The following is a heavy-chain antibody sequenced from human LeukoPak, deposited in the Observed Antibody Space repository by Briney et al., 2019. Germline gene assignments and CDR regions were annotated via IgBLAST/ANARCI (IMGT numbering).Heavy chain of an antibody. J-gene: IGHJ3*02. V-gene: IGHV3-23*01. Sequence: GGSLRLSCAASGFTFSTYAMSWVRQAPGKGLEWVSDISGSGGSTYSADSVKGRFTISRDNSKNTLYLQINSLRAEDTAVYYCAKALRADYMSFDIWGQATMVTVSS. D-gene: IGHD4/OR15-4a*01. CDR3: AKALRADYMSFDI. CDR1: GFTFSTYA. CDR2: ISGSGGST.